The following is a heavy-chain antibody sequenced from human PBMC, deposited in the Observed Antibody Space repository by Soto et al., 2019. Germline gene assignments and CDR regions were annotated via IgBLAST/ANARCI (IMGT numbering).Heavy chain of an antibody. CDR1: GYTLTSYD. CDR3: ASVSATVTTLGLDYYYYGMDV. D-gene: IGHD4-17*01. J-gene: IGHJ6*02. V-gene: IGHV1-8*01. Sequence: ASVKGDCKASGYTLTSYDINWGRKAKGQGLEWMGWMNPNSGNTGYAQKFQGRVTMTRNTSISTAYMELSSLRSEDTAVYYCASVSATVTTLGLDYYYYGMDVRGQGTTVTVSS. CDR2: MNPNSGNT.